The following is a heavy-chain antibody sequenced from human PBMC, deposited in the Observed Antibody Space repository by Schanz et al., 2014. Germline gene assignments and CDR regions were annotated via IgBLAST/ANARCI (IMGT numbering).Heavy chain of an antibody. V-gene: IGHV3-30*18. CDR3: AKDVDFWSGYYLDY. J-gene: IGHJ4*02. D-gene: IGHD3-3*01. CDR2: ISDDGSNH. Sequence: VQLVESGGALVQPGGSLRLSCAASGFKFTDYAMTWVRQAPGKGLEWVAVISDDGSNHYYPDSVKGRFTISRDNSKNTLYLQMNSLRSEDTAVYYCAKDVDFWSGYYLDYWGQGTLVTVSS. CDR1: GFKFTDYA.